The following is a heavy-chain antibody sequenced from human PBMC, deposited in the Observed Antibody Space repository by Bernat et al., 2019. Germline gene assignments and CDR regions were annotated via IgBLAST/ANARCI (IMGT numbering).Heavy chain of an antibody. V-gene: IGHV3-43*02. CDR2: ISHDSSGT. D-gene: IGHD7-27*01. J-gene: IGHJ4*02. Sequence: EVQLVESGGGVIQPGGFLRLSCAPSGFIFDAYVMHWLLQAPGMGLEWVSRISHDSSGTSYADSVKGRFTISRDNSKNSLYLQMNSLRVDDTALYYCVRDNTNWAFDYWGRGTLVTVSS. CDR1: GFIFDAYV. CDR3: VRDNTNWAFDY.